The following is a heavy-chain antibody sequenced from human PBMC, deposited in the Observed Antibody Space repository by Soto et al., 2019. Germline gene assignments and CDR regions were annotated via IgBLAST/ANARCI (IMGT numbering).Heavy chain of an antibody. Sequence: PGGSLRLSCAASGFTFSGYGMNWVRQAPGKGLEWVSFISTRSSSIYYADSVKGRFTISRDDAKNSLFLQMNSLRDEDTAVYYCARDLYSRCFEPRGLDVWGQGTSVTVSS. V-gene: IGHV3-48*02. D-gene: IGHD3-9*01. J-gene: IGHJ6*02. CDR1: GFTFSGYG. CDR2: ISTRSSSI. CDR3: ARDLYSRCFEPRGLDV.